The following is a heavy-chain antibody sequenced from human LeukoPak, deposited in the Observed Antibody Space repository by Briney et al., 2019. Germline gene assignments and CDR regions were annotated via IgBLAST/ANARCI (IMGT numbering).Heavy chain of an antibody. CDR2: INHSGST. CDR3: ARVSGSYLGY. CDR1: GGSFSGYY. D-gene: IGHD1-26*01. V-gene: IGHV4-34*01. Sequence: SETLSLTCAVYGGSFSGYYWSWIRQPPGKGLEWIGEINHSGSTNYNPSLKSRVTISVDTSKNQFSLKLSSVTAADTAVYYCARVSGSYLGYWGQGTLVTVSS. J-gene: IGHJ4*02.